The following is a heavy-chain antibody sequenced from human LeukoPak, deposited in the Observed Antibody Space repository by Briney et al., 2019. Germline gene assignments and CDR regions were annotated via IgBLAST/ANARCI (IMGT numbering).Heavy chain of an antibody. D-gene: IGHD6-13*01. V-gene: IGHV4-38-2*02. CDR1: GYSISSGYY. CDR2: IFHTGST. J-gene: IGHJ4*02. CDR3: ARDHSSSSEDY. Sequence: SETLSLTCTVSGYSISSGYYWAWIRQPPGKGLEWIGSIFHTGSTYHNPPLKSRVAISVDTSKNQFSLKLNSVTAADTAVYYCARDHSSSSEDYWGQGTLVTVSS.